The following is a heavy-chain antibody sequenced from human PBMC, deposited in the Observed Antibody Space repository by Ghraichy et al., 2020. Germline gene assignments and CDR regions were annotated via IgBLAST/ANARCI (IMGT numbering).Heavy chain of an antibody. J-gene: IGHJ6*02. CDR2: IIPSLDTT. CDR3: ARARVASTSEYFHFGLDF. CDR1: GGPFSSHT. Sequence: SVKVSCKTSGGPFSSHTLTWVRQAPGQGLEWMGRIIPSLDTTTFAQKFQDRVTFTADTSTNTVYMELTSLTSDDTAVYFCARARVASTSEYFHFGLDFWGPGTTITVSS. D-gene: IGHD5-12*01. V-gene: IGHV1-69*08.